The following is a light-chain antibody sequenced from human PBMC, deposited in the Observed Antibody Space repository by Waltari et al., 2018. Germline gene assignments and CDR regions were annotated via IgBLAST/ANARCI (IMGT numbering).Light chain of an antibody. J-gene: IGLJ2*01. CDR3: SSYISSSTLEL. CDR2: DVS. V-gene: IGLV2-14*03. CDR1: SSDVGGYNY. Sequence: QSALTQAASVSGSPGQSIPISCTGSSSDVGGYNYVSWYQQHPGKAPKLIIYDVSNRPSGVSTRFSGSKSGNTASLTISGLQAEDEADYYCSSYISSSTLELFGGGTSLTVL.